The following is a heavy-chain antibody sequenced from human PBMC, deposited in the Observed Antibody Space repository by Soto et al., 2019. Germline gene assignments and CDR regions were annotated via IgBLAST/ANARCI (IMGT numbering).Heavy chain of an antibody. CDR3: AAREATIFFPGPLNDAFDI. J-gene: IGHJ3*02. D-gene: IGHD3-9*01. Sequence: PSETLSLTCTVSGGSISSYYWSWTRQPPGKGLEWIGYIYYSGSTNYNPSLKSRVTISVDTSKNQFSLKLSSVTAADTAVYYCAAREATIFFPGPLNDAFDIWGQGTMVTVSS. V-gene: IGHV4-59*01. CDR2: IYYSGST. CDR1: GGSISSYY.